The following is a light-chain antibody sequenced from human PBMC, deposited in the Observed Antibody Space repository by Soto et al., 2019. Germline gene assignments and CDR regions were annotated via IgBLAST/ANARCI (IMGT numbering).Light chain of an antibody. J-gene: IGKJ1*01. CDR2: AAS. CDR1: QGINNY. CDR3: QQYENYWT. Sequence: DIQLTHSPSFLSASVGDRVTITCRASQGINNYLAWYQQKPGKAPKLLIYAASTLQSGVPSRFSGSGSGTEFNLTISSLQPEDFGIYYCQQYENYWTFGQGTKVDIK. V-gene: IGKV1-9*01.